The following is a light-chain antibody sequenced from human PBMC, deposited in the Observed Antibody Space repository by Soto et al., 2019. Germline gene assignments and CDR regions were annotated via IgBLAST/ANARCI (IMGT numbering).Light chain of an antibody. CDR3: LLSYNGARG. CDR2: DAT. Sequence: QAVVTQEPSLTVSPGGTVTLTCGSSTGAVTSGHYPYWFQQKPGQAPRTIIYDATNKHSWTPARFSGSILGGKAALTLSGAQPEDEAEYYCLLSYNGARGFGGGTKLTVL. V-gene: IGLV7-46*01. CDR1: TGAVTSGHY. J-gene: IGLJ2*01.